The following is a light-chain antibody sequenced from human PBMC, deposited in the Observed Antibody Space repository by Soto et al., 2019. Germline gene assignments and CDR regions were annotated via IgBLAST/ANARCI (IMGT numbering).Light chain of an antibody. CDR3: QQSYSTSPWT. J-gene: IGKJ1*01. Sequence: DIQMTQSPSSLSASVGDRVTITCRASQSISSYLNWYQQKPGKAPKLLIYAASSLQSGVPSRFSGSGSGTDLTLTISSVQPEDFATYYCQQSYSTSPWTFGQGTKVDIK. CDR2: AAS. V-gene: IGKV1-39*01. CDR1: QSISSY.